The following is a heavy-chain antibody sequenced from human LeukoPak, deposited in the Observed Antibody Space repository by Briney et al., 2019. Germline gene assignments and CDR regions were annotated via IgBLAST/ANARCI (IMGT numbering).Heavy chain of an antibody. CDR1: GFTFSSYG. D-gene: IGHD3-10*01. CDR3: AKEAPMVRGVINSPCDY. CDR2: ISYDGSNK. J-gene: IGHJ4*02. V-gene: IGHV3-30*18. Sequence: GRSLRLSCAASGFTFSSYGMHWDRQAPGKGLEWVAVISYDGSNKYYADSVKGRFTISRDNSKNTLYLQMNSLRAEDTAVYYCAKEAPMVRGVINSPCDYWGQGTLVTVSS.